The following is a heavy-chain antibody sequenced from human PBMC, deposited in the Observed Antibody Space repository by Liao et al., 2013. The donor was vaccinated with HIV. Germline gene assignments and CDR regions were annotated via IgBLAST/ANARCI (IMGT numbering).Heavy chain of an antibody. CDR1: GGSISSYY. D-gene: IGHD3-3*02. V-gene: IGHV4-4*07. Sequence: QVQLQESGPGLVKPSETLSLTCTVSGGSISSYYWSWIRQPAGKGLEWLGRIYTSGSTNYNPSLKSRVTISVDTSNNQFSLKLSSVTAADTAVYYCASKGHFWSGYSAYYYYMDVWGKGTTVTVSS. CDR3: ASKGHFWSGYSAYYYYMDV. CDR2: IYTSGST. J-gene: IGHJ6*03.